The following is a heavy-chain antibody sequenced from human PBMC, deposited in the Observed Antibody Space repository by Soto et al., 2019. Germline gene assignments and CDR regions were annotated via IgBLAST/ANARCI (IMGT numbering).Heavy chain of an antibody. Sequence: ESGGGLVKPGGSLRLSCAASGFTFSDYYMSWIRQAPGKGLEWVSYISSSGSTIYYADSVKGRFTISRDNAKNSLYLQMNSLRAEDTAVYYCARVWELLSVGANDANFDYWGQGTLVTVSS. CDR2: ISSSGSTI. D-gene: IGHD3-10*01. CDR1: GFTFSDYY. CDR3: ARVWELLSVGANDANFDY. J-gene: IGHJ4*02. V-gene: IGHV3-11*01.